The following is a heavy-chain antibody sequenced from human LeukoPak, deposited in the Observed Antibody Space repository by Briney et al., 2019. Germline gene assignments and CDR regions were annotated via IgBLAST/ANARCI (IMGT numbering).Heavy chain of an antibody. D-gene: IGHD3-22*01. CDR3: ARGLGITMILVVTPHWYFDL. CDR1: DGSFSGYY. V-gene: IGHV4-34*01. Sequence: SETLSLTCAVYDGSFSGYYWSWIRQPPGRGLEWIGEINHSGSTNYNPSLKSRVTISVDTSKNQFSLKLSSVTAADTAVYYCARGLGITMILVVTPHWYFDLWGRGTLVTVSS. CDR2: INHSGST. J-gene: IGHJ2*01.